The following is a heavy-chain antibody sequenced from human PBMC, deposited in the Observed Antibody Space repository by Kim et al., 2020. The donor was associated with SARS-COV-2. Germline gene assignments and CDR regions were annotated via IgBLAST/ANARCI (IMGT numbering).Heavy chain of an antibody. V-gene: IGHV1-69*13. CDR2: IIPMSGTL. Sequence: SVKVSCKASGGTFSNYGISWLRQAPGQGLEWLGGIIPMSGTLDYAQKFQGRITITADGATSTAYMEMSSLKSEDTAVYYCATTPRHGTTWFLVYYFDHWGQGTLVTVSS. D-gene: IGHD6-13*01. CDR1: GGTFSNYG. J-gene: IGHJ4*02. CDR3: ATTPRHGTTWFLVYYFDH.